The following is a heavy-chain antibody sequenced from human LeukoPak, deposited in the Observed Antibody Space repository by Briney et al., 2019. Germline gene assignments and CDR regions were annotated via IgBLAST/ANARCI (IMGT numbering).Heavy chain of an antibody. CDR1: GFTFSTYW. V-gene: IGHV3-7*04. CDR2: IHQDGNEK. J-gene: IGHJ4*02. Sequence: PGRSLRLSCAASGFTFSTYWMSWVRQAPGKGLEWVANIHQDGNEKYYVDSVKGRFTSSRDNAKNSLYLQMNSLRAEDTAVYYCARGDKFSGDYWGQGTLVTVSS. CDR3: ARGDKFSGDY. D-gene: IGHD2-15*01.